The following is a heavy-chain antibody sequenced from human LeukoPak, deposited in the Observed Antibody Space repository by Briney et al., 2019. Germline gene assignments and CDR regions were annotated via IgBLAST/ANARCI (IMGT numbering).Heavy chain of an antibody. J-gene: IGHJ4*02. V-gene: IGHV4-30-4*01. CDR1: GGSISSGDYY. CDR2: IYYSGST. CDR3: ARDRYSGSYFDY. D-gene: IGHD1-26*01. Sequence: SETLSLTCTVSGGSISSGDYYWSWIRQPPGKGLEWIGYIYYSGSTYYNPSLKSRVTISVDTSKNQFSLKLSSVTAADTAVYYCARDRYSGSYFDYWGQGTLVTVSS.